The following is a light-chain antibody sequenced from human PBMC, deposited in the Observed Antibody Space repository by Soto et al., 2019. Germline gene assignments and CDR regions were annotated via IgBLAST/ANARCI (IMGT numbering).Light chain of an antibody. CDR2: GAS. CDR3: QQYNSSSWT. V-gene: IGKV3-20*01. Sequence: EIVLTQSPCTLSLSRGERSTMXXRASQSVISSYLAWYQQKPGKAPRLXIYGASSRATGIPERFSGSGAGTDFTLTISRLEPEDFAVYYCQQYNSSSWTFGQGTKVDIK. J-gene: IGKJ1*01. CDR1: QSVISSY.